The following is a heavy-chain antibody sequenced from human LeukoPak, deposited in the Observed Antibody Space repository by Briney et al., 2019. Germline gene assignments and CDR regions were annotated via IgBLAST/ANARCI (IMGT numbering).Heavy chain of an antibody. D-gene: IGHD1-26*01. CDR3: VREIVGATLYFDY. V-gene: IGHV1-18*01. J-gene: IGHJ4*02. CDR2: ISAYNGNT. CDR1: RYIFTSYG. Sequence: ASVKVSCKASRYIFTSYGISWVRQAPGQGLEGMGWISAYNGNTNYAQKLQGRVTMTTDTSTSTAYMELRSLRSDDTAVYYCVREIVGATLYFDYWGQGTLVTVSS.